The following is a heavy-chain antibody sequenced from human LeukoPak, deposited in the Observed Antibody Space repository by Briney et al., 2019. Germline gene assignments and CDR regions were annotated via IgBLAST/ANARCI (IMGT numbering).Heavy chain of an antibody. CDR1: GFTFSSYE. CDR2: ISSSVSTI. CDR3: AELGITMIGGV. Sequence: PGGSLRLSCAASGFTFSSYEMNWVRQAPGKGLEWVSYISSSVSTIYYAGSVKGRFTISRDNAKNSLYLQMNSLRAEDKAVYYCAELGITMIGGVWGKGTTVTISS. V-gene: IGHV3-48*03. J-gene: IGHJ6*04. D-gene: IGHD3-10*02.